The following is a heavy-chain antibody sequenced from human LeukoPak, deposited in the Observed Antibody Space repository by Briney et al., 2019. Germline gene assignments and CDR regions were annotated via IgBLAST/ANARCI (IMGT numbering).Heavy chain of an antibody. CDR1: GFTFSSYS. CDR3: ARDWDVDTAMVTVDY. Sequence: QTGGSLRLSCAGSGFTFSSYSMSWVRHAPGKGLEWVSYISGSGKTIYCADSVKGRFTISRDNTKNSLYLQMNSLGAEDTAVYYCARDWDVDTAMVTVDYWGQGTLVTVSS. D-gene: IGHD5-18*01. V-gene: IGHV3-48*01. J-gene: IGHJ4*02. CDR2: ISGSGKTI.